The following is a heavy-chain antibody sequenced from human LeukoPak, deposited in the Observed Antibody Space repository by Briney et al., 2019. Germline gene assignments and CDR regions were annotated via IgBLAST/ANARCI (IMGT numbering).Heavy chain of an antibody. CDR1: GFTLSNYA. V-gene: IGHV3-30*04. D-gene: IGHD3-9*01. J-gene: IGHJ4*02. CDR3: ARGPDYDILADYFDY. Sequence: GGSLRLSCAASGFTLSNYALHWVRQAPGKGLEWVALISYDGSNKFYADFVRGRFTISRDNSKNTVFLQMSSLRPEDTAVYYCARGPDYDILADYFDYWGQGTLVTVSS. CDR2: ISYDGSNK.